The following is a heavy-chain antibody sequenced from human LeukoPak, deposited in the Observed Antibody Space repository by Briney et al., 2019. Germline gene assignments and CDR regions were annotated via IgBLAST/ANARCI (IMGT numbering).Heavy chain of an antibody. D-gene: IGHD5-24*01. CDR1: GLTFSSHW. Sequence: GGSLRLSCEGSGLTFSSHWMTWVRQAPGKGLEWVANIKQDGSEKYYVDSVKGRFTISRDNAKNTLTLQMNSLRVEVTAVYFCARDWVYKIDYWGRGTLVTVSS. J-gene: IGHJ4*02. CDR2: IKQDGSEK. CDR3: ARDWVYKIDY. V-gene: IGHV3-7*01.